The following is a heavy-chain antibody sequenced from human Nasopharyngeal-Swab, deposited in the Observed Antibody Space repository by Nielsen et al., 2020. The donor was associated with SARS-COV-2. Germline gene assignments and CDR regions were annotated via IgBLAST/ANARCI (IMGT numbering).Heavy chain of an antibody. J-gene: IGHJ4*02. V-gene: IGHV3-49*03. CDR3: TRNDFWSGYYTDY. CDR1: GFTFGDYA. D-gene: IGHD3-3*01. Sequence: GESLKISCTASGFTFGDYAMSWFRQAPGKGLEWVGLIRSKAYGGTTEYAASVKGRFTISRDDSKSIAYLQMNSLKTEDTAVYYCTRNDFWSGYYTDYWGQGTLVTVSS. CDR2: IRSKAYGGTT.